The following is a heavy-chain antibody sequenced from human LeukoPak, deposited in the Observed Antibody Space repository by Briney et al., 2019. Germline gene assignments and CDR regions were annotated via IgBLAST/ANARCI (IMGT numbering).Heavy chain of an antibody. V-gene: IGHV3-7*01. Sequence: GGALRLSCAASGFTFSSYWMSWVRQAPGKGLEWVANIKQDGSEKYYVDSVKGQFTISRDNSKNTLDLQMDSLRAEDTAVYYCARMSGSHIDYWGQGTLVTVSS. CDR3: ARMSGSHIDY. CDR2: IKQDGSEK. CDR1: GFTFSSYW. D-gene: IGHD1-26*01. J-gene: IGHJ4*02.